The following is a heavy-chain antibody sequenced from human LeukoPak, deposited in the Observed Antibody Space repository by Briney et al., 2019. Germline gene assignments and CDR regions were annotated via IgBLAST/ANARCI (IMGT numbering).Heavy chain of an antibody. Sequence: SETLSLTCAVYGGSFSGYYWSWIRQPPGKGLEWIGEINHSGSTNYNPSLKSRVTISVDTSKNRFSLKLSSVTAADTAVYYCAGGKRITIFGVVTLKGEWFDPWGQGTLVTVSS. CDR3: AGGKRITIFGVVTLKGEWFDP. D-gene: IGHD3-3*01. V-gene: IGHV4-34*01. CDR1: GGSFSGYY. J-gene: IGHJ5*02. CDR2: INHSGST.